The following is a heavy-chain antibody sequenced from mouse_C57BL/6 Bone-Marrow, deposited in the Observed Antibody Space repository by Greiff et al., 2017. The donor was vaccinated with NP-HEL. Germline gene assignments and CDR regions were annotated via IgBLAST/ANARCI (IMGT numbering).Heavy chain of an antibody. V-gene: IGHV1-69*01. Sequence: QVQLKQPGAELVMPGASVKLSCKASGYTFTSYWMHWVKQRPGQGLEWIGEIDPSDSYTNYNQKFKGKSTLTVDKSSSTAYMQLSSLTSEDSAVYYCARPTTVVAHFDYWGQGTTLTVSS. J-gene: IGHJ2*01. CDR2: IDPSDSYT. CDR3: ARPTTVVAHFDY. D-gene: IGHD1-1*01. CDR1: GYTFTSYW.